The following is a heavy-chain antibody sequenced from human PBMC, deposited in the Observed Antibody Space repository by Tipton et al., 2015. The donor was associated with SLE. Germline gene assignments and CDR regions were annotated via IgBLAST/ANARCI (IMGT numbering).Heavy chain of an antibody. CDR2: IYYSGST. CDR1: GGSITSDDYY. D-gene: IGHD2-15*01. Sequence: TLSLTCTVSGGSITSDDYYWAWIRQPPGRGLEWIGYIYYSGSTTYNPSLKSRVTISVDTSKNQFSLKLSSVTAADTAVYYCAGAWQGYCSGGTCYVLDYWGQGTLVTVSS. V-gene: IGHV4-61*08. CDR3: AGAWQGYCSGGTCYVLDY. J-gene: IGHJ4*02.